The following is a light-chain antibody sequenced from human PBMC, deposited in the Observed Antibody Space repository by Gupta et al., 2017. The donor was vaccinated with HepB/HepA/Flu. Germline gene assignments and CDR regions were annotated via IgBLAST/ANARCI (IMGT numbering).Light chain of an antibody. V-gene: IGKV2-28*01. J-gene: IGKJ4*01. CDR3: RQGLQTPLT. Sequence: DLVMTQSRLSLPVTPGQPASISCRSSQSLLHSNGYTYLDWYLQKPGQSPQLLIYMSSHRASGVPDRFSGSGSGTDFTLKINRVEAEDVGVYYCRQGLQTPLTFGGGTKVEIK. CDR1: QSLLHSNGYTY. CDR2: MSS.